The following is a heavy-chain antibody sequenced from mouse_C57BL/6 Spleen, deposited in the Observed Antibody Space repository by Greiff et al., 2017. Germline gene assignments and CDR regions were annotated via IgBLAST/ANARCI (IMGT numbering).Heavy chain of an antibody. D-gene: IGHD2-1*01. Sequence: DVMLVESGPGMVKPSQSLSLTCTVTGYSITSGYDWHWIRHFPGNKLEWMGYISYSGSTNYNPSLKSRISITHDTSKNHFFLKLNSVTTEDTATYYCARVEGNYYAMDYWGQGTSVTVSS. CDR3: ARVEGNYYAMDY. CDR1: GYSITSGYD. V-gene: IGHV3-1*01. J-gene: IGHJ4*01. CDR2: ISYSGST.